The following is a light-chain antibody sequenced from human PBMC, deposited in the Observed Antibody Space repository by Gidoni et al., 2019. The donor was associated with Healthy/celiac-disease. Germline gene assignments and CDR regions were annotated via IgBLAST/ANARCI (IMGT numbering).Light chain of an antibody. CDR1: QNIGSW. CDR2: KAS. J-gene: IGKJ1*01. V-gene: IGKV1-5*03. Sequence: DIQMTQSPSTLSASVGDRVTITCRASQNIGSWLAWYQQKPGKAPNLLIYKASILESGVPSRFSGYGSGTQFTLSISSLQPDDFATYHCQHYNSLWTFXQXTKVXIK. CDR3: QHYNSLWT.